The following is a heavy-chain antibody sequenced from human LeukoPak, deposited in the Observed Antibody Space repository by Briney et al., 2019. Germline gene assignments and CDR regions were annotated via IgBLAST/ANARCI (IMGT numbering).Heavy chain of an antibody. CDR3: ARDNKGPYSSGWTNGAFDI. D-gene: IGHD6-19*01. V-gene: IGHV3-11*01. Sequence: GGSLRLSCAASGFTFSDFYMTWIRQAPGKGLEWVSYSSNGGSTIYYADSVKGRFTISRDNAKNSLYLQMNSLRAEDTAVYYCARDNKGPYSSGWTNGAFDIWGQGTMVTVSS. CDR1: GFTFSDFY. J-gene: IGHJ3*02. CDR2: SSNGGSTI.